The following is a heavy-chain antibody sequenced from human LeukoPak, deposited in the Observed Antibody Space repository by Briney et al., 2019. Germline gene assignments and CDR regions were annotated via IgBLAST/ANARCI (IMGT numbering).Heavy chain of an antibody. Sequence: GGSLRLSCAASGFTFNICAMSWVRQAPGKGLEWVSAISGTGSSAYYADSVKGRFTISRDNSKNSLYLHLSSLRAEDTALYYCAKGRIAAAATGSSSLDPWGQGTLVTVSS. CDR3: AKGRIAAAATGSSSLDP. D-gene: IGHD6-13*01. CDR2: ISGTGSSA. CDR1: GFTFNICA. V-gene: IGHV3-23*01. J-gene: IGHJ5*02.